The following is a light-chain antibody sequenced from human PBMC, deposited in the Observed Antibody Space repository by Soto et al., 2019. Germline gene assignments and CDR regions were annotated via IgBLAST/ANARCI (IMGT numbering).Light chain of an antibody. CDR1: QSVSSSY. CDR3: QQYGSSACT. Sequence: EIVLTQSPGTLSLSPGERATLSCRASQSVSSSYLAWYQQKPGQAPRLLIYGASSRATGIPDRFSGSGSGTDFTITISRLEPEDFAVYYCQQYGSSACTFGQGTKVEFK. J-gene: IGKJ1*01. V-gene: IGKV3-20*01. CDR2: GAS.